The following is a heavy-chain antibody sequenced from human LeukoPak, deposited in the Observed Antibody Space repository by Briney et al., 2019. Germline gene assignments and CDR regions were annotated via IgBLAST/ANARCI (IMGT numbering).Heavy chain of an antibody. D-gene: IGHD6-19*01. Sequence: SETLSLTCTVSGGSMSPYHWGWIRQPPGKGLEWTGYIYYSGSTNYNPSLKSRVTISVDTSKNQFSLKLSSVTAADTAIYYCARAVSGRFDYWGQGTLVTVPS. CDR1: GGSMSPYH. J-gene: IGHJ4*02. V-gene: IGHV4-59*08. CDR3: ARAVSGRFDY. CDR2: IYYSGST.